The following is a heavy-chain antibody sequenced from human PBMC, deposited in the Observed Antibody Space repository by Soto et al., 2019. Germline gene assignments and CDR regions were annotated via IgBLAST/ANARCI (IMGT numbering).Heavy chain of an antibody. Sequence: GGSLRLSCAASGFTFSSYAMHWVRQAPGKGLEWVALISYDVNNEYYADSVKGRFTISRDNSKNTLYLQMNSLRAEDTAVYYCEREAYDSSGRNPFDIWGQGTTVTV. J-gene: IGHJ3*02. CDR2: ISYDVNNE. CDR3: EREAYDSSGRNPFDI. V-gene: IGHV3-30-3*01. CDR1: GFTFSSYA. D-gene: IGHD3-22*01.